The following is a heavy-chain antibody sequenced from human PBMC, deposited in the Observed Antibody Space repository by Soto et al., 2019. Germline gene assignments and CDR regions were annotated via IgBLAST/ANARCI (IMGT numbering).Heavy chain of an antibody. Sequence: EAQLLESGGGLAHQGGSLTLSCAASGVTFSSDAMTWVRQAPGKGLEWLSTISNSGGTTHYADSVKGRFTVSRDNFESTLYLLMNSLRAEDTAVYYCAKLRRGTTGTEGFDPWGQGTLVTVSS. CDR2: ISNSGGTT. J-gene: IGHJ5*02. CDR3: AKLRRGTTGTEGFDP. D-gene: IGHD1-7*01. V-gene: IGHV3-23*01. CDR1: GVTFSSDA.